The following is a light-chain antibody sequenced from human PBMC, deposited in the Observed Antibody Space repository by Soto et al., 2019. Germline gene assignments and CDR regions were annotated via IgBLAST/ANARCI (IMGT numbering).Light chain of an antibody. J-gene: IGKJ5*01. CDR3: PQFNNWPHT. CDR1: QRIGSYY. Sequence: IVLSQSPGTLSLSPGERATLSCRASQRIGSYYLAWYQQKPGQAPRLLINAASSRATGIPDRFSGGGSGTEYTLTISNLQAEDFAVYYCPQFNNWPHTFGQGTRLEIK. CDR2: AAS. V-gene: IGKV3D-20*02.